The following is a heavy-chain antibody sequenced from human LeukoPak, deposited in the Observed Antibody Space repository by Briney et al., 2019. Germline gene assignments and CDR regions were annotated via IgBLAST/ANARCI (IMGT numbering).Heavy chain of an antibody. CDR1: GFTYSNYD. CDR3: ARGFRNGPFDC. CDR2: IGIADDT. J-gene: IGHJ4*02. V-gene: IGHV3-13*01. Sequence: PGGSLRLSCAASGFTYSNYDMHWVRQGPGGGLEWVSAIGIADDTHYADSVKGRFTISRDNAKNSHFLQMNSLRVEDTAFYYCARGFRNGPFDCWGQGTLVTVSS. D-gene: IGHD2-8*01.